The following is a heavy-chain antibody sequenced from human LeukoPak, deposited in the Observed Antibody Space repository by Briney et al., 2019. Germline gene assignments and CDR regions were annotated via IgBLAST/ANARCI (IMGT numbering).Heavy chain of an antibody. V-gene: IGHV1-69*06. D-gene: IGHD2-15*01. J-gene: IGHJ4*02. Sequence: ASVKVSCKASGGTFSSYAISWVRQAPGQGLEWMGGIIPIFGTANYAQKFQGRVTITADKSTSTAYMELSSLRSEDTAVYYCARGLSDGYFDYWGQGTLVTVSS. CDR2: IIPIFGTA. CDR1: GGTFSSYA. CDR3: ARGLSDGYFDY.